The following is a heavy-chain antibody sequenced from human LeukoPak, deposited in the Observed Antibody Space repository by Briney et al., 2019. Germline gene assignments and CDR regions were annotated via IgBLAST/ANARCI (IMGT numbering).Heavy chain of an antibody. J-gene: IGHJ4*02. V-gene: IGHV4-30-4*01. Sequence: SETLSLTCTVSGGSISSGDYYWSWIRQPPGKGPEWIGYIYYSGSTYYNPSLKSRVTISVDTSKNQFSLKLSSVTAADTAVYYCARETVDTVTIDYWGQGTLVTVSS. D-gene: IGHD4-17*01. CDR2: IYYSGST. CDR3: ARETVDTVTIDY. CDR1: GGSISSGDYY.